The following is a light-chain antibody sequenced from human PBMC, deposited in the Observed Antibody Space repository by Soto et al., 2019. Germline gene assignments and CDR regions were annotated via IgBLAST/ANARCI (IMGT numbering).Light chain of an antibody. J-gene: IGKJ4*01. CDR2: GAS. CDR3: HQYNNRPQVT. Sequence: EIVMTQSPATLSVSPGEGATLSCRASQSIASNLAWYQQKPGQAPRLLLYGASTRATGVPGRFSGSGSGIEFAHSISSLQYEDVAVYYCHQYNNRPQVTFGGGTKVEIK. V-gene: IGKV3-15*01. CDR1: QSIASN.